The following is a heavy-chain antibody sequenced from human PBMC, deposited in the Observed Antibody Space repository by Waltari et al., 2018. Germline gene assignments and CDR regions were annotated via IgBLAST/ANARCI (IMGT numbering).Heavy chain of an antibody. D-gene: IGHD6-6*01. CDR1: GGSISSGSYY. V-gene: IGHV4-61*09. J-gene: IGHJ4*02. CDR2: IYTSGST. Sequence: QVQLQESGPGLVKPSQTLSLTCTVSGGSISSGSYYWSWIRQPAGKGLEWIGYIYTSGSTNYNPSLKRRVTISVDTSKNQFSLKLSSVTAADTAVYYCARSRTSISSSSNSYYFDYWGQGTLVTVSS. CDR3: ARSRTSISSSSNSYYFDY.